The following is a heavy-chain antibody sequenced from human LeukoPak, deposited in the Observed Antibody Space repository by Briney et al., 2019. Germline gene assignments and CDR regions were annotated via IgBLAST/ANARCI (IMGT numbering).Heavy chain of an antibody. Sequence: GGTLRLSCAASGFTFSSYGMSWVRQAPGKGLEWVSGISGSGVSTYYADSVKGRFTISRDNSKNTLYLQMNSLRAEDTAVYYCAKGRVRQLDPFDYWGQGTLVTVSS. CDR2: ISGSGVST. V-gene: IGHV3-23*01. J-gene: IGHJ4*02. CDR3: AKGRVRQLDPFDY. D-gene: IGHD6-6*01. CDR1: GFTFSSYG.